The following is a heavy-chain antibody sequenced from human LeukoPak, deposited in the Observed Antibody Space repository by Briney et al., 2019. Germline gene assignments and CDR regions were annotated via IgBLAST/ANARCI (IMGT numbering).Heavy chain of an antibody. V-gene: IGHV1-69*13. D-gene: IGHD3-9*01. Sequence: SVKVSCKASGGTFSSYAISWVRQAPGQGLEWMGGIIPIFGTANYAQEFQGRVTITADESTSTAYMELSSLRSEDTAVYYCASRYYDILTGYSDWGQGTLVTVSS. CDR1: GGTFSSYA. CDR3: ASRYYDILTGYSD. CDR2: IIPIFGTA. J-gene: IGHJ4*02.